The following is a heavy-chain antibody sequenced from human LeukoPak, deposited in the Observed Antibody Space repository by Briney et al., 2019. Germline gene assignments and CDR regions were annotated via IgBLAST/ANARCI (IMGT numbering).Heavy chain of an antibody. CDR1: GGTFSSCA. Sequence: SVKVSCKASGGTFSSCAISWVRQAPGQGLEWMGGIIPIFGTANYAQKFQGRVTITTDESTSTAYMELSSLRSEDTAVYYCARGPQYQPPPEYYYYYMDVWGKGTTVTVSS. CDR3: ARGPQYQPPPEYYYYYMDV. CDR2: IIPIFGTA. J-gene: IGHJ6*03. D-gene: IGHD2-2*01. V-gene: IGHV1-69*05.